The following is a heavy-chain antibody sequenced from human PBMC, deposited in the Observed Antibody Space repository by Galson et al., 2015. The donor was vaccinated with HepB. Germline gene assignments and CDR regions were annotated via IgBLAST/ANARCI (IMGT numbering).Heavy chain of an antibody. CDR1: GFPFSDYY. CDR2: ISSSGDT. J-gene: IGHJ4*02. V-gene: IGHV3-11*06. CDR3: ARDRGGLFDRSGYHFDY. Sequence: SLRLSCAVSGFPFSDYYMNWIRQAQGKGLEWVSYISSSGDTKYADSVKGRFTISRDSAKNSLYLQMDSLRVEDTAVYYCARDRGGLFDRSGYHFDYWGQGTLVTVSS. D-gene: IGHD3-22*01.